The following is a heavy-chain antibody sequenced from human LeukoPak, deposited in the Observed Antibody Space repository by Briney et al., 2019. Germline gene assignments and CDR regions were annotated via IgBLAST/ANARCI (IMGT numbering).Heavy chain of an antibody. CDR2: IYYSGST. J-gene: IGHJ3*02. V-gene: IGHV4-39*07. CDR3: ARYCSSTSCYAAFDI. CDR1: GGSISSSSYY. Sequence: SETLSLTCTVSGGSISSSSYYWGWIRQPPGKGLEWIGSIYYSGSTYYNPSLKSRVTISVGTSKNQFSLKLSSVTAADTAVYYCARYCSSTSCYAAFDIWGEGTMVTVSS. D-gene: IGHD2-2*01.